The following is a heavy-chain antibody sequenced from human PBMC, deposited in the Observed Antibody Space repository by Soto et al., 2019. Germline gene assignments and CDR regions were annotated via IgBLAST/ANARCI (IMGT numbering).Heavy chain of an antibody. Sequence: QVQLQESGPGLVKPSQTLSLTCTVSGGSISSGGYYWSWIRQHPGKGLEWIGYIYYSGSTYYNPSLKSRVTRSVHTSKNQFSLKLSSVTAADTAVYYCARSITMVRGVVDYWGQGTLVTVSS. CDR3: ARSITMVRGVVDY. CDR1: GGSISSGGYY. D-gene: IGHD3-10*01. V-gene: IGHV4-31*03. J-gene: IGHJ4*02. CDR2: IYYSGST.